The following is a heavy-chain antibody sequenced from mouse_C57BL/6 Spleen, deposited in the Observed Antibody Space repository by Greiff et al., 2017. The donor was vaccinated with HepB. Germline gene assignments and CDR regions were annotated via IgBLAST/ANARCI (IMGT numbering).Heavy chain of an antibody. CDR2: IDPSDSET. Sequence: VQLQQPGAELVRPGSSVKLSCKASGYTFTSYWMHWVKQRPIQGLEWIGNIDPSDSETHYNQKFKDKATLTVDKSSSTAYMQLSSLTSEDSAVYYWARCGMVTTDGRYYFDYWGQGTTLTVSS. D-gene: IGHD2-2*01. V-gene: IGHV1-52*01. CDR3: ARCGMVTTDGRYYFDY. CDR1: GYTFTSYW. J-gene: IGHJ2*01.